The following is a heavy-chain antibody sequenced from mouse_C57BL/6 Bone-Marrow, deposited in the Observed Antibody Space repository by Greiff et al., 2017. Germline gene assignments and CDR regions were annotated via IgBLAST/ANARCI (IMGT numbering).Heavy chain of an antibody. D-gene: IGHD2-2*01. CDR1: GYTFTDYY. J-gene: IGHJ2*01. CDR3: AREPLATMVTYYFDD. CDR2: IFPGSGST. V-gene: IGHV1-75*01. Sequence: VQLQQSGPELVKPGASVKISCKASGYTFTDYYINWVKQRPGQGLEWIGWIFPGSGSTYYNEKFKGKATLTVDKSSSTAYMLLSSLTSEDSAVYFCAREPLATMVTYYFDDWGQGTTLTVSS.